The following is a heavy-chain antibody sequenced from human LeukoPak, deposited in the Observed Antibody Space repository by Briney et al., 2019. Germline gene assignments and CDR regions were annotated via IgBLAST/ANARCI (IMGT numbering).Heavy chain of an antibody. D-gene: IGHD3-10*01. Sequence: GGSLRLSCAASGYNFSPFWMHWVRQAPGKGLVWVSHINADGSTIVYADSVKGRFTISRDNAKNTLFLQMDSLRAEDTAVYYCARDRGNPDSFSIWGQGTVVTISS. CDR3: ARDRGNPDSFSI. V-gene: IGHV3-74*01. J-gene: IGHJ3*02. CDR1: GYNFSPFW. CDR2: INADGSTI.